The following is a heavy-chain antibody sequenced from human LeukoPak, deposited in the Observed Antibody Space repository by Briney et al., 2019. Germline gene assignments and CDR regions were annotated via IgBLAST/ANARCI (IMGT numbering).Heavy chain of an antibody. CDR3: ANRAVAAPY. Sequence: QPGGSLRLSCAASGFTVGNNHMNWVRQAPGKGLEWVSLIYSGGNTQYADSVKGRFIIFRDSSKSTLYLQMNSLRVEDTAVYYCANRAVAAPYWGQGTLVTVSS. J-gene: IGHJ4*02. CDR2: IYSGGNT. CDR1: GFTVGNNH. V-gene: IGHV3-66*01. D-gene: IGHD6-19*01.